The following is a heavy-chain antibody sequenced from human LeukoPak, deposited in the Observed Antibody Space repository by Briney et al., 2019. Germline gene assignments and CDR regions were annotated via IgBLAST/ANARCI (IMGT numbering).Heavy chain of an antibody. CDR2: IYYSGST. Sequence: PSETLSLTCSVSCGSVSSSDNFWGWIRQPPGKGLEWIGSIYYSGSTYNNPSLKSRVTISVDTSKNQFSLKLNSVAAADTAVYYCARVRRGYGSGSYYYYYMDVWGKGTTVTVSS. CDR3: ARVRRGYGSGSYYYYYMDV. CDR1: CGSVSSSDNF. J-gene: IGHJ6*03. V-gene: IGHV4-39*01. D-gene: IGHD3-10*01.